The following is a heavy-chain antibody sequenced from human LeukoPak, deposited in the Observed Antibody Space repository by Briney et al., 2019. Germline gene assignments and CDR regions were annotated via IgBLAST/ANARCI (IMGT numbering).Heavy chain of an antibody. J-gene: IGHJ4*02. CDR3: ARSAVAGVDY. V-gene: IGHV3-30*04. Sequence: GGSLRLSCAASGFTFSSYAMHWVRQAPGKGLEWVAVISYDGNTKYYADSVKGRFTISRDNSKNTLYLQMNSLRAEDTAVYYCARSAVAGVDYWGQGTLVTVSS. D-gene: IGHD6-19*01. CDR1: GFTFSSYA. CDR2: ISYDGNTK.